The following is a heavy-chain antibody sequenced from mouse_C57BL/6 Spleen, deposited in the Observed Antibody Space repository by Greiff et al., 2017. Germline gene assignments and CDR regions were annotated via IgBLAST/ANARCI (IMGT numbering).Heavy chain of an antibody. CDR3: ARSQDYEYYAMDY. D-gene: IGHD2-4*01. CDR2: IYPGSGST. J-gene: IGHJ4*01. V-gene: IGHV1-55*01. Sequence: QVQLQQPGAELVKPGASVKMSCKASGYTFTSYWITWVKQRPGQGLEWIGDIYPGSGSTNYNEKFKSKATLTVYTSSSTAYMQLSSLTSEDSAVYYCARSQDYEYYAMDYWGQGTSVTVSS. CDR1: GYTFTSYW.